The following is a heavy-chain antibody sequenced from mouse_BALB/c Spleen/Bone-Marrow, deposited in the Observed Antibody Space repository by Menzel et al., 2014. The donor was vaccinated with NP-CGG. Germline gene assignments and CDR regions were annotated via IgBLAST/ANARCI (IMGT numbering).Heavy chain of an antibody. J-gene: IGHJ2*01. CDR1: GFTFSTCA. D-gene: IGHD2-3*01. Sequence: EVKLVESGGGLVKPGGSLKLSCAASGFTFSTCAMSWVRQTPEKRLEWVATISTNDNYTYYPDRGKGRFTISRDNAKNTLYLQMSSLRSEDTAMYFCARQGDGYYDYWGQGAPLTFSS. V-gene: IGHV5-9-3*01. CDR2: ISTNDNYT. CDR3: ARQGDGYYDY.